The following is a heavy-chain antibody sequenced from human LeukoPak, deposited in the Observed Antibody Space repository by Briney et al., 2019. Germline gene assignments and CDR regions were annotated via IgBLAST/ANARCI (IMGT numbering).Heavy chain of an antibody. CDR1: GYSFTSYW. V-gene: IGHV5-51*01. CDR3: ARRYYDILTGYYALDY. CDR2: IYPGDSDT. J-gene: IGHJ4*02. Sequence: GESLKISCKGSGYSFTSYWIGWVRQMPGKGLEWMGIIYPGDSDTRYSPSFQGQVTISADESISTAYLQWSSLKASDTAMYYCARRYYDILTGYYALDYWGQGTLVTVSS. D-gene: IGHD3-9*01.